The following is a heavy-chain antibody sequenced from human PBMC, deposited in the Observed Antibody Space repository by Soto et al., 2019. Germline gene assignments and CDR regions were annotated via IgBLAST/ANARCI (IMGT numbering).Heavy chain of an antibody. Sequence: ELLVLESGGGLIQPGGSLRLSCAASGFTFSSSAMSWVRQAPGKGLEWVSTISGSGGNTNYADSVKGRFTISRDNSMNTLYLQMNSLGAEDTAVYHCAKSALAAAGTGPFDYWGQGTLVTVSS. D-gene: IGHD6-13*01. CDR1: GFTFSSSA. CDR3: AKSALAAAGTGPFDY. V-gene: IGHV3-23*01. J-gene: IGHJ4*02. CDR2: ISGSGGNT.